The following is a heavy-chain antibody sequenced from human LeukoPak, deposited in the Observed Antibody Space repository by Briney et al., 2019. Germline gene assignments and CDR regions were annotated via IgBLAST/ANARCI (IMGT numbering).Heavy chain of an antibody. Sequence: GGSLRLSCAASGFTFSSYSMNWVRQAPGKGLEWVSSISSSSSYIYYADSVKGRFTISRDNAKNSLYLQMNSLRAEDTAVYYCARSRATPDAFDIWGQGTMVTVSS. CDR2: ISSSSSYI. CDR3: ARSRATPDAFDI. D-gene: IGHD2-15*01. CDR1: GFTFSSYS. V-gene: IGHV3-21*01. J-gene: IGHJ3*02.